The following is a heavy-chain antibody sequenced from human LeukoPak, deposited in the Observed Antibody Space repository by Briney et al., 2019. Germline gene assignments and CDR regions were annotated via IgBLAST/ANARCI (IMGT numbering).Heavy chain of an antibody. CDR2: ISSGGSTI. J-gene: IGHJ4*02. V-gene: IGHV3-48*04. CDR3: ARYSGYDILTGYPSPGYFDY. D-gene: IGHD3-9*01. Sequence: PGGSLRLSCAASGFTFSSYSMNWVRQAPGKGLEWVSYISSGGSTIYYADSVKGRFTISRDNAKNSLYLQMNSLRAEDTAVYYCARYSGYDILTGYPSPGYFDYWGQGTLVTVSS. CDR1: GFTFSSYS.